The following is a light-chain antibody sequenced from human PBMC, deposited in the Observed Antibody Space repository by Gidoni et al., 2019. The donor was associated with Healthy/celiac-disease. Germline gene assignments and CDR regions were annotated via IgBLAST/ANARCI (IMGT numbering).Light chain of an antibody. J-gene: IGKJ1*01. Sequence: DLLITPSPSSLSASVGDRVTITCRASQSISSYLNWYQQKPGKAPKLLIYAASSLQSGVPSRFSGSGSGTDFTLTISSLQPEDFATYYCQQSYSTLWTFGKGTKVEIK. CDR2: AAS. V-gene: IGKV1-39*01. CDR1: QSISSY. CDR3: QQSYSTLWT.